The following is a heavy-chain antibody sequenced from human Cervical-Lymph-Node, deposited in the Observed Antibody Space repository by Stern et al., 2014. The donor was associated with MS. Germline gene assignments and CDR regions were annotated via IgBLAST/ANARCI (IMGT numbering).Heavy chain of an antibody. V-gene: IGHV4-31*03. CDR3: ASRWSGTYYGQNWFDP. CDR1: GDSINSGGHY. CDR2: IYNRGAT. J-gene: IGHJ5*02. Sequence: EHLVESGPGLVKPSQTLSLTCTVSGDSINSGGHYWSWIRQRPGKGLEWIGYIYNRGATFYSTSLKGRVTISLDTSKNQFSLTLSSVTAADTAIYYCASRWSGTYYGQNWFDPWGQGILVTVSS. D-gene: IGHD1-26*01.